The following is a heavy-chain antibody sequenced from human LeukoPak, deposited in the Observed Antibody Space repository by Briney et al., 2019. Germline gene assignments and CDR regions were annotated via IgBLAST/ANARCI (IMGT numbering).Heavy chain of an antibody. D-gene: IGHD3-22*01. CDR1: GFTFSSYD. J-gene: IGHJ3*02. V-gene: IGHV3-13*01. CDR2: IGTAGDT. Sequence: PGGSLRLSCAASGFTFSSYDMHWVRQATGKGLEWVSAIGTAGDTYYPGSVKGRFTISRENAKNSLYLQMNSLRAGDTAVYYCARGAYYYDSSGYPEGGFDIWGQGTMVTVSS. CDR3: ARGAYYYDSSGYPEGGFDI.